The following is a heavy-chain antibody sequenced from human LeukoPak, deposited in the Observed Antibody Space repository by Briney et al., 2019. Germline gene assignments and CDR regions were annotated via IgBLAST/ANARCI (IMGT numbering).Heavy chain of an antibody. D-gene: IGHD6-13*01. CDR3: ARDRYIAAAGTSNWFDP. CDR1: GYTLTAYY. Sequence: VKVSCKASGYTLTAYYMHWVRQAPGQGLEWMGWINPNSGGTNYAQMFQGRVTMTRDTSISTAYMELSRLRSDDTAVYYCARDRYIAAAGTSNWFDPWGQGTQVTVSS. V-gene: IGHV1-2*02. CDR2: INPNSGGT. J-gene: IGHJ5*02.